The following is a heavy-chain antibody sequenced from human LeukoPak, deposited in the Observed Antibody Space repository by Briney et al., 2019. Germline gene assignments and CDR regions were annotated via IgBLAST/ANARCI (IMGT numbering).Heavy chain of an antibody. CDR3: ARGRRIAVVLGATRTQRDYYMDV. D-gene: IGHD2-15*01. CDR1: GFSISSGYY. J-gene: IGHJ6*03. CDR2: IYYSGST. Sequence: SETLSLTCTVSGFSISSGYYWGWIRQPPGKGLQWIGSIYYSGSTYSNPSLKRRVTISVDTSKNQFSLKLSSVTAADTAVYYCARGRRIAVVLGATRTQRDYYMDVWGKGTTVTVSS. V-gene: IGHV4-38-2*02.